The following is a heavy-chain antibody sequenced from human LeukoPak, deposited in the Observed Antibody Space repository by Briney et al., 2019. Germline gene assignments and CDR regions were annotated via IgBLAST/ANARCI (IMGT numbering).Heavy chain of an antibody. J-gene: IGHJ5*02. CDR3: ARDVYDSSGYYLGIDP. CDR2: VSHSGFNKSNGDIT. Sequence: PSETLSLTFTVSGGSISKDYWSWIRQPPGKGLEWVGYVSHSGFNKSNGDITVYNPSLKSRLTLSVVTSTNQVSLRLSSVTAADTAVYYCARDVYDSSGYYLGIDPWGQGTLVTVSS. CDR1: GGSISKDY. V-gene: IGHV4-59*11. D-gene: IGHD3-22*01.